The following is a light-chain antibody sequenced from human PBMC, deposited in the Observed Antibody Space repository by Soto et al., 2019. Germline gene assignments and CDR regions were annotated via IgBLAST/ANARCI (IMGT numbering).Light chain of an antibody. V-gene: IGLV1-40*01. CDR2: GNI. CDR3: QSYDSSLSSDV. CDR1: SSNLGAGFD. Sequence: QSVLTQPPSVSGAPGQRVTISCTGSSSNLGAGFDVHWYQHLPGTAPTLLIYGNINRPSGVPDRFAGSKSGTSASLAITGLRAEDEADYFCQSYDSSLSSDVFGTGTKVTVL. J-gene: IGLJ1*01.